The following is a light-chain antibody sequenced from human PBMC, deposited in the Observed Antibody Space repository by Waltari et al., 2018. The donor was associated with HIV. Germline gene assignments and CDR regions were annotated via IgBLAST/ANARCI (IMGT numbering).Light chain of an antibody. CDR2: DVS. CDR1: TSDIGSFHR. Sequence: QSALTQPPSVSASPGQSVTISCTGTTSDIGSFHRVSWYQQPPGTAPKLLIYDVSIRPSGVPGRFSVSKSGNTASLSIAGLQAEDEADYFCSSYTTTTSYVLFGGGTKLTVL. V-gene: IGLV2-18*02. CDR3: SSYTTTTSYVL. J-gene: IGLJ3*02.